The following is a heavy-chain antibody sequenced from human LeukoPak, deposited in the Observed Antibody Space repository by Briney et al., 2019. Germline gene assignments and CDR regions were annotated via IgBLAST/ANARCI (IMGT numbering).Heavy chain of an antibody. D-gene: IGHD5-12*01. CDR1: GFTFSSYG. CDR2: ISYDGSNK. J-gene: IGHJ4*02. V-gene: IGHV3-30*03. CDR3: ARGVATIGYYFDY. Sequence: GGSLRLSCAASGFTFSSYGMHWVRQAPGKGLEWVAVISYDGSNKYYADSVKGRFTISRDNSMNTLYLQMNSLRAEDTAVYYCARGVATIGYYFDYWGQGTLVTVSS.